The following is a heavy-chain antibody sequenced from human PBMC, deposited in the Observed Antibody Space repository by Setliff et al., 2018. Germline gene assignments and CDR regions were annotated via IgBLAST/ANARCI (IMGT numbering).Heavy chain of an antibody. D-gene: IGHD6-6*01. Sequence: AGGSLRLSCAASGFTFSSNNMHWVRQAPGKGLEWVSCISGSSSYIYYADSVKGRFTISRDNAKNSLYLQMNSLRAEDTAVYYCARAPSSSSASWFDPWGQGTLVTVSS. CDR3: ARAPSSSSASWFDP. V-gene: IGHV3-21*01. CDR2: ISGSSSYI. CDR1: GFTFSSNN. J-gene: IGHJ5*02.